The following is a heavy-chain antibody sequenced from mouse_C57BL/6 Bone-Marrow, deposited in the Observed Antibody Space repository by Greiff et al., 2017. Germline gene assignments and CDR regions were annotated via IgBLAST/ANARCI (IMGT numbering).Heavy chain of an antibody. Sequence: VHLVESGAELARPGASVKLSCKASGYTFTSYGISWVKQRTGQGLEWIGEIYPRSGNTYYNEKFKGKATLTADKSSSTAYMELRSLTSEDSAVYFCATYGSSFAWFAYWGQGTLVTVSA. V-gene: IGHV1-81*01. CDR3: ATYGSSFAWFAY. J-gene: IGHJ3*01. D-gene: IGHD1-1*01. CDR2: IYPRSGNT. CDR1: GYTFTSYG.